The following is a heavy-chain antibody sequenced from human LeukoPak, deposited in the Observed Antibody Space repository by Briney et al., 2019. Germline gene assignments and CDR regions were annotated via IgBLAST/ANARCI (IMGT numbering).Heavy chain of an antibody. J-gene: IGHJ4*02. D-gene: IGHD3-3*01. CDR1: GYTFTGYY. CDR2: INPNSGGT. CDR3: ARDPGITIFGVVIYFDY. V-gene: IGHV1-2*02. Sequence: ASVKVSCKAPGYTFTGYYMHWVRQAPGQGLEWMGWINPNSGGTNYAQKFQGRVTMTRDTSISTAYMELSRLRSDDTAVYYCARDPGITIFGVVIYFDYWGQGTLVTVSS.